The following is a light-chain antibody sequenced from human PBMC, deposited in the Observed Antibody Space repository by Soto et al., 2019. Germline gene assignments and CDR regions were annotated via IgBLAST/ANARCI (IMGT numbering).Light chain of an antibody. CDR1: SSDVGGYDY. J-gene: IGLJ3*02. CDR2: GVS. Sequence: QSALTQPASVSGSPGQSITISCTGTSSDVGGYDYVSWYQQHPGKAPKLMIYGVSNRPSGVSNRFSGTKSGNTASLTISGLQAEDEADYYCSSYTNSITHVFGGGTKVTVL. V-gene: IGLV2-14*03. CDR3: SSYTNSITHV.